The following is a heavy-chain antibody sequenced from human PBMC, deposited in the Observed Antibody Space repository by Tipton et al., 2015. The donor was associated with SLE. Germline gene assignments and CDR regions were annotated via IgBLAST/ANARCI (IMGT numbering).Heavy chain of an antibody. J-gene: IGHJ3*02. CDR1: GGSFSVYY. CDR3: ARDTLRLPGAFDI. D-gene: IGHD2-15*01. Sequence: TLSLTCAVYGGSFSVYYWSWIRQSPGKGLEWIGEINHSGSTYYNPSLKSRVTISVDTSKNQFSLKLSSVTAADTAVYYCARDTLRLPGAFDIWGQGTMVTVSS. V-gene: IGHV4-34*01. CDR2: INHSGST.